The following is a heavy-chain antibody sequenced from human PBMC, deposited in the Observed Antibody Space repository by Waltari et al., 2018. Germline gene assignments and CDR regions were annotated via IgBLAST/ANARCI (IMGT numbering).Heavy chain of an antibody. CDR3: ARYCSGGSCYSAFDY. J-gene: IGHJ4*02. Sequence: QVQLVQSGAAVKKPGASVKVSCKASGYTFTSYDINWVRQATGQGLEWMGWMKHNSGNTGYEQKLQGRDTMTRNTAISKAYMELSSLRSEDTAVYYCARYCSGGSCYSAFDYWGKGNLVTVSS. CDR2: MKHNSGNT. V-gene: IGHV1-8*01. D-gene: IGHD2-15*01. CDR1: GYTFTSYD.